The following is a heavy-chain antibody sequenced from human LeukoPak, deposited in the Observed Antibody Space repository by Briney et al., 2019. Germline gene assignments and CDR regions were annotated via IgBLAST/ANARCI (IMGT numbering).Heavy chain of an antibody. Sequence: ASVKVSCKASGYTFTVYYMHWARHAPGQGLEWMGWINPNSGGTNYAQKFQGRVTMTRDTSISTAYMELSRLRSDDTAVYYCAREVYSYGWNWFDPWGQGTLVTVSS. CDR2: INPNSGGT. J-gene: IGHJ5*02. V-gene: IGHV1-2*02. CDR3: AREVYSYGWNWFDP. D-gene: IGHD5-18*01. CDR1: GYTFTVYY.